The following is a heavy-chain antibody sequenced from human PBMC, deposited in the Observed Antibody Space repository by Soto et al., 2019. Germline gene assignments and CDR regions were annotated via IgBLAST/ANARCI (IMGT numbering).Heavy chain of an antibody. D-gene: IGHD4-4*01. J-gene: IGHJ1*01. CDR3: VGVSRDGYSY. CDR1: GFSFNNYW. V-gene: IGHV3-74*01. CDR2: INSDGSTR. Sequence: GGSVRLSCAASGFSFNNYWMFCVRQPPGKGLVWVSHINSDGSTRTYADSVKGRFTISRDNAKNTLNLQMNSLGAEDTALYYCVGVSRDGYSYWGQGTLATVSS.